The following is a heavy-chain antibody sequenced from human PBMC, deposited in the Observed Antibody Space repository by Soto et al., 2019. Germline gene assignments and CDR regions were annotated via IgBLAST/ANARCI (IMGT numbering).Heavy chain of an antibody. CDR3: ARDLAKGGGSAGFDY. V-gene: IGHV1-2*02. CDR1: GYTFTVYY. CDR2: INPKSGGT. D-gene: IGHD1-26*01. Sequence: QVQLVQSGAEVKKPGASVNVSCKASGYTFTVYYMHWVRQAPGQGLEWMGWINPKSGGTMYPQKFQGRVTMTWDTYISTAYMALTRLRSDDTAGYYCARDLAKGGGSAGFDYWGQGTLVTVSS. J-gene: IGHJ4*02.